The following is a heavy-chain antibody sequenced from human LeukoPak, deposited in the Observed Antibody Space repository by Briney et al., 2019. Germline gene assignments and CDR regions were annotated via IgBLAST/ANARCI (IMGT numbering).Heavy chain of an antibody. Sequence: ASVKVSCKASGYTFTSYGISWVRQAPGQGLEWMGWISAYNGKTNYAQKLQGRVTLTTDTSTSTAYMELRSLRSDDTAVYYCARDRMVFGELLSAPDYWGQGTLVTVSS. CDR1: GYTFTSYG. CDR2: ISAYNGKT. J-gene: IGHJ4*02. V-gene: IGHV1-18*01. CDR3: ARDRMVFGELLSAPDY. D-gene: IGHD3-10*02.